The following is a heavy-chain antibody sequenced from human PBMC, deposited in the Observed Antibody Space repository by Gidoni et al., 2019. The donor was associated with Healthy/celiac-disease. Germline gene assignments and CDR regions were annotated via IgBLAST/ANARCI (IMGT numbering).Heavy chain of an antibody. V-gene: IGHV3-43*01. CDR2: ISWDGAST. J-gene: IGHJ4*02. Sequence: EVQLVESGGVVVQPGGSLILSCAASGFTFDDYTMHWGLQAPGKGLEWGVLISWDGASTYYADSVKGRFTISRDISKNALYLQMNSLRTEAPALYYCAKARGGYYYGGNSDYFDYWGQGTLVPVSS. CDR3: AKARGGYYYGGNSDYFDY. CDR1: GFTFDDYT. D-gene: IGHD1-26*01.